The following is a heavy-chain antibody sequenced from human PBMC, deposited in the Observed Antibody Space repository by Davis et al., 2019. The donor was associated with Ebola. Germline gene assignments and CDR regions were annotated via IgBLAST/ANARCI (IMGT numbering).Heavy chain of an antibody. D-gene: IGHD1-26*01. Sequence: GESLKISCKGAGYSFANYWIGRVRQMPGKGLEWMGVIYPRDSDTRYSPSFQGQVTISADKSISTAHLQWSSLKASDTAMYYCARRGYSGISHGFDVWGQGTLVIVSS. J-gene: IGHJ4*02. CDR3: ARRGYSGISHGFDV. V-gene: IGHV5-51*01. CDR2: IYPRDSDT. CDR1: GYSFANYW.